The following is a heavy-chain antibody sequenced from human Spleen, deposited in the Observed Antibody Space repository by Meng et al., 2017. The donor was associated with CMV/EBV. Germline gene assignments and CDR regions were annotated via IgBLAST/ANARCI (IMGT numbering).Heavy chain of an antibody. CDR3: TTAGGWYGGYYYYGMDV. Sequence: GGSLRLSCTVSGFTFSNYWLTWVRQTPGKGLEWVGRIKSKTDGGTTDYAAPVKGRFTISRDDSKDTVYLQMSSLEMQDTAVYYCTTAGGWYGGYYYYGMDVWGQGATVTVSS. CDR1: GFTFSNYW. D-gene: IGHD6-19*01. V-gene: IGHV3-15*01. CDR2: IKSKTDGGTT. J-gene: IGHJ6*02.